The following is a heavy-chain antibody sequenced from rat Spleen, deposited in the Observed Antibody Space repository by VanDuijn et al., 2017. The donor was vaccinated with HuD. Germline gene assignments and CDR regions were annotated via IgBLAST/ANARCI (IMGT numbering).Heavy chain of an antibody. V-gene: IGHV5-31*01. CDR1: GFTFSSYW. Sequence: EVQLVESGGGLVQPGRSLKLSCVASGFTFSSYWMTWIRRAPGRGLEWVASITNASGGTHYPDSVKGRFTISRDIAKSTLYLQMNNLRSEDTATYYCAKTAGGKGVMDAWGQGASVTVSS. CDR2: ITNASGGT. CDR3: AKTAGGKGVMDA. D-gene: IGHD4-5*01. J-gene: IGHJ4*01.